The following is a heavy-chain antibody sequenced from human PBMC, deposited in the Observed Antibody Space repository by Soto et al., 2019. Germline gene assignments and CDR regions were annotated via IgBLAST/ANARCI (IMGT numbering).Heavy chain of an antibody. V-gene: IGHV3-21*01. Sequence: GGALRLSCASSGFTFRCYSMNWVRPAPRTGLEWVAYISSSSSYLYSEDSVKSRFTITSNNANNSLFLQMNDLRRDDTVVFYCAAQTQVLNYGDYYQHWRQGDRVA. CDR3: AAQTQVLNYGDYYQH. J-gene: IGHJ1*01. CDR2: ISSSSSYL. D-gene: IGHD2-8*01. CDR1: GFTFRCYS.